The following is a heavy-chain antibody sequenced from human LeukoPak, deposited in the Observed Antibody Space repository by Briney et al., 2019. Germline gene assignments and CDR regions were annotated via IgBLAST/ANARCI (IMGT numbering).Heavy chain of an antibody. Sequence: ASVKVSCKASGYTFTDYYMHWVRQAPGQGLAWMGSINPNSGGTNYAQKYQGRVTMTSDTSITTFYMELSNLESADTAIYYCARDVFAAYTTHHKFDPWGQGTLVTVSS. CDR3: ARDVFAAYTTHHKFDP. J-gene: IGHJ5*02. V-gene: IGHV1-2*02. CDR2: INPNSGGT. D-gene: IGHD2-2*02. CDR1: GYTFTDYY.